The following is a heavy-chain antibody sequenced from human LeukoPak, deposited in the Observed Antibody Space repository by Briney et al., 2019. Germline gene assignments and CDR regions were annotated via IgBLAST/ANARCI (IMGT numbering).Heavy chain of an antibody. CDR3: ARDLGDSSGYYYAIDY. Sequence: GGSLSLSCAASGFSFSSYWMSWVRQPPGKGLEWVANIKQDGSKKYYVDAVKCRFTSPRDNAKTSLYPQMNSLRAEDTAVYYSARDLGDSSGYYYAIDYWGQGTLVSVSS. V-gene: IGHV3-7*04. CDR1: GFSFSSYW. D-gene: IGHD3-22*01. J-gene: IGHJ4*02. CDR2: IKQDGSKK.